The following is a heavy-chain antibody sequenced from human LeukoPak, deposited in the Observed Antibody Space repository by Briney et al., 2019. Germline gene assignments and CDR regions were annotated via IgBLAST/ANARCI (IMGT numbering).Heavy chain of an antibody. V-gene: IGHV4-30-2*01. CDR3: ARGGDQRGDY. J-gene: IGHJ4*02. Sequence: SETLSLTCTVSGGSISGGGYYWSWIRQPPGKGLEWIGYIYHSGSTYYNPSLKSRVTISVDRSKNQFSLKLSSVTAADTAVYYCARGGDQRGDYWGQRTLVTVSS. CDR2: IYHSGST. CDR1: GGSISGGGYY. D-gene: IGHD2-21*02.